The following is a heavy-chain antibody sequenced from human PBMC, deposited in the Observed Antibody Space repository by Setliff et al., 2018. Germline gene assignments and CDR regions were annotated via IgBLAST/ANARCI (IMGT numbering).Heavy chain of an antibody. J-gene: IGHJ4*02. V-gene: IGHV4-61*09. CDR1: DGSLYSGNYY. Sequence: SETLSLTCTVSDGSLYSGNYYWTWIRQPAGKALEWIGHIHGTEGTHYNPSLESRVTISRDKSPNQFSLMLRSVTAADTALYYCARGYYNGRGYYYLPCSFDSGGRGIVVTGSS. CDR2: IHGTEGT. D-gene: IGHD3-10*01. CDR3: ARGYYNGRGYYYLPCSFDS.